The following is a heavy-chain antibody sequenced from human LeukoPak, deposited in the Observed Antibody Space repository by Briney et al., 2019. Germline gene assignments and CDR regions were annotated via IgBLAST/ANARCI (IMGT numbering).Heavy chain of an antibody. V-gene: IGHV3-23*01. D-gene: IGHD2-2*01. Sequence: PGGSLRLSCAASGFTFSSYAMSWVRQAPGKGLECVSTITSSGGSTYYADSVKGRFTISRDNSKNTLYLQMNSLRAEDTAVYYCAKDHPDCRGTSCLLFDCWGQGTLVTVSS. CDR1: GFTFSSYA. CDR3: AKDHPDCRGTSCLLFDC. J-gene: IGHJ4*02. CDR2: ITSSGGST.